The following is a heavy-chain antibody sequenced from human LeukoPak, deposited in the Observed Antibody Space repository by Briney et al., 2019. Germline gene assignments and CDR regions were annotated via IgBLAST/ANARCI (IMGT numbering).Heavy chain of an antibody. CDR1: GFTFSSYG. J-gene: IGHJ6*02. Sequence: GGSLRLSCAASGFTFSSYGMHWVRQAPGKGLEWVSAISGSGGSTYYADSVKGRFTISRDNAKNSLYLQMNSLRAEDTAVYYCASRLLWFGELPPLYYGMDVWGQGTKVTVSS. CDR3: ASRLLWFGELPPLYYGMDV. D-gene: IGHD3-10*01. V-gene: IGHV3-21*01. CDR2: ISGSGGST.